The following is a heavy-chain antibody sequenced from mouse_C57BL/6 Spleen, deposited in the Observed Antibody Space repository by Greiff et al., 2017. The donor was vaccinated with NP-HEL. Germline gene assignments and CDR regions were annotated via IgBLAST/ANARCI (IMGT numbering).Heavy chain of an antibody. Sequence: QVQLQQPGAELVKPGASVKMSCKASGYTFTSYWITWVKQRPGQGLEWIGDIYPGSGSTNYNEKFKSKATLTVDTSSSTAYMQLSILTSENSAVDDCARVPYSCSEDAMDYWGQGTSVTVSS. J-gene: IGHJ4*01. V-gene: IGHV1-55*01. CDR1: GYTFTSYW. CDR2: IYPGSGST. CDR3: ARVPYSCSEDAMDY. D-gene: IGHD1-1*01.